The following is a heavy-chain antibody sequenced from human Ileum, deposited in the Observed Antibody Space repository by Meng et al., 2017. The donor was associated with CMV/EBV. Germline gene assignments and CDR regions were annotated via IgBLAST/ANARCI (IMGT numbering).Heavy chain of an antibody. J-gene: IGHJ5*02. CDR2: IYYRGST. Sequence: GSLRLSCSVSGGTISHAGTYWAWVRQSPGKGLEWIGSIYYRGSTYYNPSLKSRVTISVDLSKNHFSLNLDSVSAADTATYYCARLVDSFDPWGPGTLVTVSS. V-gene: IGHV4-39*02. D-gene: IGHD2-21*01. CDR1: GGTISHAGTY. CDR3: ARLVDSFDP.